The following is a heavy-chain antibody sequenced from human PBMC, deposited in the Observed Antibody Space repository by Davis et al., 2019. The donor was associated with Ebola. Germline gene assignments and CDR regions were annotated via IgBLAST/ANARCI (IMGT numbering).Heavy chain of an antibody. J-gene: IGHJ5*02. CDR2: IYPGESDT. Sequence: GESLKISCQGSGYSFTSYWIGWVRQMPGKGLEWMGIIYPGESDTRYSPSFQGQVTISADKSISTAYLQWRSLKASDTAMYYCARHLGVYSNLNWFDPWGQGTLVTVSS. CDR3: ARHLGVYSNLNWFDP. V-gene: IGHV5-51*01. CDR1: GYSFTSYW. D-gene: IGHD4-11*01.